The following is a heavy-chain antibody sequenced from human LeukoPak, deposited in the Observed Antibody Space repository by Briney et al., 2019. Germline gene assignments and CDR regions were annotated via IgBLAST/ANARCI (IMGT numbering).Heavy chain of an antibody. Sequence: KPGGSLRLSCAASGFTFSSFSMNWVRQAPGKGLEWVSYISSGSSTIYYADSAKGRFTISRDNAKNSLYLQVNSLRDEDTAVYYCARAGGLLWFGEVLESSDAFHIWGQGTMVTVSS. D-gene: IGHD3-10*01. J-gene: IGHJ3*02. V-gene: IGHV3-48*02. CDR1: GFTFSSFS. CDR2: ISSGSSTI. CDR3: ARAGGLLWFGEVLESSDAFHI.